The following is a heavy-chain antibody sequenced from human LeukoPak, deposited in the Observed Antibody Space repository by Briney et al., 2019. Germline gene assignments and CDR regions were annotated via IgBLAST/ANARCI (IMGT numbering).Heavy chain of an antibody. CDR2: ISYDGRNK. CDR3: ASNREPVSTKEFYFDY. J-gene: IGHJ4*02. Sequence: LPGGSLRLSCAASGFTFSDYAMHWVRQAPGKGLEWVALISYDGRNKYYADSVKGRFTISRDNSKNTLYLQMNSLRAEDTAVYYCASNREPVSTKEFYFDYWGQGTLVTVSS. D-gene: IGHD5/OR15-5a*01. V-gene: IGHV3-30*04. CDR1: GFTFSDYA.